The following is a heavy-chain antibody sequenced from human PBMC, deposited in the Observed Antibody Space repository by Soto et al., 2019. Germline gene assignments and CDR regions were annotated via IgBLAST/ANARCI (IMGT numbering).Heavy chain of an antibody. J-gene: IGHJ6*02. V-gene: IGHV1-69*12. D-gene: IGHD2-8*01. CDR2: IMPVFRTP. Sequence: QVQLEQSGAEVKKPWSSVKVSCKASGGTFRTAAVSWVRQAPGQGLEWMGGIMPVFRTPDYAQKFHGRVTITADESTSTAYMELSGLRSDDTAVYYCARDNDRPQLGGNYYYILDVWGQGTTITVSS. CDR1: GGTFRTAA. CDR3: ARDNDRPQLGGNYYYILDV.